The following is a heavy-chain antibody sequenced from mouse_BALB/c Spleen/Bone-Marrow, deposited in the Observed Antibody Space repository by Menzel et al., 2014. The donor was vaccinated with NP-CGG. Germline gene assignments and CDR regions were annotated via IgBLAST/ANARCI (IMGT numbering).Heavy chain of an antibody. CDR3: AREEFYAMDY. Sequence: QVQLQQSGPGLVQPSQSLSIPCTVSGFSLTSYGVHWVRPSPGKGLEWLGVIWSGGSTDYNAAFISRLSISKDNSKSXVFFKMNSLQANDTAIYYCAREEFYAMDYWGQGTSVTVSS. CDR1: GFSLTSYG. J-gene: IGHJ4*01. CDR2: IWSGGST. V-gene: IGHV2-2*02.